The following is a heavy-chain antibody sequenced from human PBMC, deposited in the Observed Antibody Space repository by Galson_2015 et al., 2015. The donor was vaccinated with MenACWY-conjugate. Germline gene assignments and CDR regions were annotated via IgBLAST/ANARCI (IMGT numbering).Heavy chain of an antibody. CDR1: GYTFTTYA. Sequence: SVKVSCKASGYTFTTYAMHWVRQAPGQRLEWMGWINPANGNTKYSQNFQGRLTFTRDTSATTVYMELSSLRSEDTAMFYCVRESIVVVSAVLRGGYFDYWGQGTLGTVSS. D-gene: IGHD2-15*01. CDR2: INPANGNT. CDR3: VRESIVVVSAVLRGGYFDY. V-gene: IGHV1-3*01. J-gene: IGHJ4*02.